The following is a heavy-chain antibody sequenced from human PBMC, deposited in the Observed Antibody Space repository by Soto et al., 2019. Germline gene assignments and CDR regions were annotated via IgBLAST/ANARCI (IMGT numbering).Heavy chain of an antibody. J-gene: IGHJ5*02. D-gene: IGHD3-22*01. CDR2: ISGSGGST. V-gene: IGHV3-23*01. CDR1: GFTFSSYA. CDR3: AAWRYYYDPKLNWFDP. Sequence: GGSLRLSCAASGFTFSSYAVSWVRQAPGKGLEWVSAISGSGGSTYYADSVKGRFTISRDNSKNTLYLQMNSLRAEDTAVYYCAAWRYYYDPKLNWFDPWGQGTLVTVSS.